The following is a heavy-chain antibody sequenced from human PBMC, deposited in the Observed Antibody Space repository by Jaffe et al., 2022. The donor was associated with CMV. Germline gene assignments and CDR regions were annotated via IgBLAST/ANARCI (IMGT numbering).Heavy chain of an antibody. D-gene: IGHD3-22*01. CDR3: TSDGFITYAFDI. V-gene: IGHV3-15*01. Sequence: EVQLVESGGGLVKPGGSLRLSCAASGFTFSNAWMSWVRQAPGKGLEWVGRIKSKTDGGTTDYAAPVKGRFTISRDDSKNTLYLQMNSLKTEDTAVYYCTSDGFITYAFDIWGQGTMVTVSS. CDR2: IKSKTDGGTT. CDR1: GFTFSNAW. J-gene: IGHJ3*02.